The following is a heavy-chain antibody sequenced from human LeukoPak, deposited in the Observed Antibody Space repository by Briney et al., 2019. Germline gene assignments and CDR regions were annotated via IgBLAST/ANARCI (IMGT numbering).Heavy chain of an antibody. Sequence: ASVKVSCKASGYTFTDYHMHWVRQAPGQGLEWMGWINPNSGGTNYAQKFQGRVTMTRDTSISTAYMELSRLRSDDTAVYYCAIDRPIYCSSTSCYGNVWFDPWVQGTLVNVSS. J-gene: IGHJ5*02. CDR2: INPNSGGT. D-gene: IGHD2-2*01. CDR1: GYTFTDYH. CDR3: AIDRPIYCSSTSCYGNVWFDP. V-gene: IGHV1-2*02.